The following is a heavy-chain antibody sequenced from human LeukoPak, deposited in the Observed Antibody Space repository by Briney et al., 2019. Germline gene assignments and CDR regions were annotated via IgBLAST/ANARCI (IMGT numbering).Heavy chain of an antibody. Sequence: GASVKVSCKASGYTLTSYDINWVRQATGQGLEWMGWMNPNSGNTGYAQKFQGRVTMTRNTSISTAYMELSSLRSEDTAVYYCARGWFTEVVNWFDPWGQGTLVTVSS. CDR3: ARGWFTEVVNWFDP. D-gene: IGHD2-2*01. CDR2: MNPNSGNT. CDR1: GYTLTSYD. J-gene: IGHJ5*02. V-gene: IGHV1-8*02.